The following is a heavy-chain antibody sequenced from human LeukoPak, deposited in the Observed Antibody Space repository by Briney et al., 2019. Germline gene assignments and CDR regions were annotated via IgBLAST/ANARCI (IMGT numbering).Heavy chain of an antibody. CDR3: ASPACSSTSCYSGLDV. D-gene: IGHD2-2*01. Sequence: GGSLRHSCAASGFTFSSYSMNWVRQAPGKGLESVSSISSSSSYIYYADSVKGRFTISRDNAKNSLYLQMNSLRAVDTAVYYCASPACSSTSCYSGLDVWGKGTTVTVSS. V-gene: IGHV3-21*01. CDR1: GFTFSSYS. CDR2: ISSSSSYI. J-gene: IGHJ6*04.